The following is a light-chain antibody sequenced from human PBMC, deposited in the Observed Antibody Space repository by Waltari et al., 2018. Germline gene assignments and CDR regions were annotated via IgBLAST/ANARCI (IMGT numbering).Light chain of an antibody. CDR3: QHYVRLPAT. CDR2: GAS. J-gene: IGKJ1*01. V-gene: IGKV3-20*01. CDR1: QSISKH. Sequence: EIMLTQSPGTLSLSPGERATLSCRASQSISKHLAWYQQKPGQAPRLLIYGASSRATGIPDRFSGSGSGTDFSLTISRLEPQDFAVYYCQHYVRLPATFGQGTKVEIK.